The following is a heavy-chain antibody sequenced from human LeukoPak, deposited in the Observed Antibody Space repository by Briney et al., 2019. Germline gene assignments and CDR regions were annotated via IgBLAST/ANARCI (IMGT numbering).Heavy chain of an antibody. CDR1: GGSISSSSYY. Sequence: SETLSLTCTVSGGSISSSSYYWGWIRQPPGKGLEWIGSIYYSGSTYYNPSLKSRVTISVDTSKNQFPLKLSSVTAADTAVYYCARDSSGYYGWFNPWGQGTLVTVSS. CDR3: ARDSSGYYGWFNP. J-gene: IGHJ5*02. D-gene: IGHD3-22*01. V-gene: IGHV4-39*06. CDR2: IYYSGST.